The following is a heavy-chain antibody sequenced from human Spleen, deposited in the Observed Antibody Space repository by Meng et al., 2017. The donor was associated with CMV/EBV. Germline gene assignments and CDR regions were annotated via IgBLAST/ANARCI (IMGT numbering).Heavy chain of an antibody. D-gene: IGHD2-2*01. J-gene: IGHJ6*02. CDR2: IKRKADGETV. V-gene: IGHV3-15*01. CDR3: TADTTCSGASSVAPNYYYGLDV. CDR1: GFTFNNAW. Sequence: GASLKISCAASGFTFNNAWMRWVRQAPGKGLEWVGRIKRKADGETVDYASPVKGRFTISRDDSKNTLYLQLNSLKPEDTAVYYCTADTTCSGASSVAPNYYYGLDVWGQGTTVTVSS.